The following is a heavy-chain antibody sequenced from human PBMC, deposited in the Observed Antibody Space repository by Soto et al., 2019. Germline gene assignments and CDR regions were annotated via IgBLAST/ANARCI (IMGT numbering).Heavy chain of an antibody. V-gene: IGHV1-69*01. CDR1: GDTFSSYA. CDR3: ARDRGGRGTYGALDY. CDR2: IIPIFGSE. Sequence: VQLVQSGAEVKKPGSSVKVSCKASGDTFSSYAITWVRQAPGQGLEWMGGIIPIFGSENYAQRFQGRVMISADASTNTAYMELNSLRSEDTAGYYCARDRGGRGTYGALDYWGQGTLVTVST. D-gene: IGHD3-10*01. J-gene: IGHJ4*02.